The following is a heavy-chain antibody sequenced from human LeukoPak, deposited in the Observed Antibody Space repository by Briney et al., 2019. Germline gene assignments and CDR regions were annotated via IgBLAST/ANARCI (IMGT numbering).Heavy chain of an antibody. CDR3: ARTTGGSGEFDY. CDR2: IYHSGST. V-gene: IGHV4-30-2*01. D-gene: IGHD3-10*01. J-gene: IGHJ4*02. Sequence: PSQTLSLTCAVSGGSISSGGYSWSWIRQPPWKGLEWIGYIYHSGSTYYNPSLKSRVTISVDRSKNQFSLKLSSVTAADTAVYYCARTTGGSGEFDYWGQGTLVTVSS. CDR1: GGSISSGGYS.